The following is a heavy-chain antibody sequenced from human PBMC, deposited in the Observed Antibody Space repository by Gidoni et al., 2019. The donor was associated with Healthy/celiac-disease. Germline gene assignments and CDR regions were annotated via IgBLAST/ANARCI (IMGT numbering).Heavy chain of an antibody. D-gene: IGHD1-26*01. CDR1: GGSLLSSSYY. Sequence: QLPLQESGTGLVKPSETLSLTCPVYGGSLLSSSYYWGWIRQPPGKGLEWIGSIYYSGSTYYNPSLKSRVTISVDTSKNQFSLKLSSVTAADTAVYYCARWEGRDAFDIWGQGTIVTVSS. CDR3: ARWEGRDAFDI. V-gene: IGHV4-39*01. CDR2: IYYSGST. J-gene: IGHJ3*02.